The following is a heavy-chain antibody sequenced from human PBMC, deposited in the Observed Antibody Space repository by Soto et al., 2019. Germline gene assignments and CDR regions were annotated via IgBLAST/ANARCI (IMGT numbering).Heavy chain of an antibody. J-gene: IGHJ4*02. CDR3: ARDSSGWLQQYYFDY. V-gene: IGHV1-2*02. D-gene: IGHD5-18*01. Sequence: GASVKVPCKASGYNFTFYYMHWVRQAPGQGLEWMGWINPNSGGTNYAQKFQGSFTMTRDTSISTAYMELSRLRSDDTAVYYCARDSSGWLQQYYFDYWGQGSLVSVSS. CDR1: GYNFTFYY. CDR2: INPNSGGT.